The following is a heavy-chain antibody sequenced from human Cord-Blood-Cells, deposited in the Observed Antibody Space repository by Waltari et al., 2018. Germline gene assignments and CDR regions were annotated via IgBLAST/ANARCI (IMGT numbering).Heavy chain of an antibody. CDR2: IRGSGGST. CDR3: AKGGSSGWLNFDY. Sequence: ELQLLESGGGFVEPGGSRRLSCAAAGCTFSSDAMSWVRQAPGKGLGWVSAIRGSGGSTYYADSVKGRFTISRDNSKNTLYLQMNSLRAGDTAVYYCAKGGSSGWLNFDYWGQGTLVTVSS. J-gene: IGHJ4*02. V-gene: IGHV3-23*01. CDR1: GCTFSSDA. D-gene: IGHD6-19*01.